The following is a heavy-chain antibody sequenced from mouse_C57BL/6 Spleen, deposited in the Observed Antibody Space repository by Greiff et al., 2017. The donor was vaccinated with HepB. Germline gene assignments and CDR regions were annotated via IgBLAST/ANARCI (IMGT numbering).Heavy chain of an antibody. CDR3: ARADGYYGFAY. CDR2: ISYDGSN. CDR1: GYSITSGYY. J-gene: IGHJ3*01. Sequence: EVQLVESGPGLVKPSQSLSLTCSVTGYSITSGYYWNWIRQFPGNKLEWMGYISYDGSNNYNPSLKNRISITRDTSKNQFFLKLNSVTTEDTATYYCARADGYYGFAYWGQGTLVTVSA. V-gene: IGHV3-6*01. D-gene: IGHD2-3*01.